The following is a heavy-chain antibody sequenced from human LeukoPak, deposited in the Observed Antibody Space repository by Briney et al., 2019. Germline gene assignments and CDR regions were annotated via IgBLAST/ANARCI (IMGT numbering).Heavy chain of an antibody. V-gene: IGHV3-23*01. CDR1: GFTISSYA. CDR2: ISGSGGST. Sequence: GGSLRLSCAASGFTISSYAMGWVRQTPGKGLEWVSAISGSGGSTYYADSVKGRFTISRDNSKNTLYLQMNSLRAEDTAVYYCARAYSTSWYEGYWGQGTLVTVSS. D-gene: IGHD6-13*01. CDR3: ARAYSTSWYEGY. J-gene: IGHJ4*02.